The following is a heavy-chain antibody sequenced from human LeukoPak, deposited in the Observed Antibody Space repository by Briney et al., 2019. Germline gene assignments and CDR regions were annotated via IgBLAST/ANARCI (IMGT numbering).Heavy chain of an antibody. CDR1: GYTFTGYY. D-gene: IGHD3-16*02. CDR3: ANSGIWGSYRPEFDY. CDR2: INPNSGGT. J-gene: IGHJ4*02. V-gene: IGHV1-2*02. Sequence: ASVKVSCKASGYTFTGYYIHWVRQAPGQGLEWMGWINPNSGGTNYAQKFQGRVTMTRDTSISTAYMELSRVTSDDTAVYYCANSGIWGSYRPEFDYWGQGTLVTVSS.